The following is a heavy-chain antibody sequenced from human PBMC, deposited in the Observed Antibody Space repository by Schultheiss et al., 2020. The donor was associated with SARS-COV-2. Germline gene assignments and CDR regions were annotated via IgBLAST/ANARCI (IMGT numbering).Heavy chain of an antibody. CDR1: GFIFDDYG. Sequence: GGSLRLSCVASGFIFDDYGMSWVRQAPGKGLEWVSAISGSGGSTYYADSVKGRFTISRDNAKNSLYLQMNSLRAEDTAVYYCARDLAGQWLKFWGQGTMVTVSS. D-gene: IGHD6-19*01. CDR3: ARDLAGQWLKF. J-gene: IGHJ3*01. V-gene: IGHV3-23*01. CDR2: ISGSGGST.